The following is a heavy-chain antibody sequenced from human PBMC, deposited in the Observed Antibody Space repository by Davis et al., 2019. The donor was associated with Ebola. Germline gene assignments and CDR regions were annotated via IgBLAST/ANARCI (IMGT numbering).Heavy chain of an antibody. Sequence: PSNTLSPTCTVPGVSISSHDYYWSWIRQPPGTGLEWLGYVHHTGVTYYNPSLKSRLSISVDTSNNHFSLSLTSVTAADTAVYFCARDSFYTDNSGYAVAYNWFDPWGQGTQVTVSS. D-gene: IGHD3-22*01. V-gene: IGHV4-30-4*01. CDR3: ARDSFYTDNSGYAVAYNWFDP. J-gene: IGHJ5*02. CDR2: VHHTGVT. CDR1: GVSISSHDYY.